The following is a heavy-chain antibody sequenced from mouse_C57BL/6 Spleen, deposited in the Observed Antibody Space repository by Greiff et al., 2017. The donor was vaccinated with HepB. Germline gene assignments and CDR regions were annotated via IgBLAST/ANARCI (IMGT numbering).Heavy chain of an antibody. J-gene: IGHJ3*01. CDR2: ISYDGSN. D-gene: IGHD4-1*01. CDR3: ARDGLAGTFAY. Sequence: EVQLQESGPGLVKPSQSLSLTCSVTGYSITSGYYWNWIRQFPGNKLEWMGYISYDGSNNYNPSLKNRISITRDTSKNQFFLKLNSVTTEDTATYYCARDGLAGTFAYWGQGTLVTVSA. CDR1: GYSITSGYY. V-gene: IGHV3-6*01.